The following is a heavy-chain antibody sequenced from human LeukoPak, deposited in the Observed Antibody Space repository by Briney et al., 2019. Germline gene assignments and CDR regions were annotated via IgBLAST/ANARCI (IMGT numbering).Heavy chain of an antibody. Sequence: PGGSLRLSCAASGFTVRSNYMTWVRQAPGKGLEWVSVIYSTGTTHYADSVKGRFTISRDKSKNTLYLQMNSLRAEDTAVYYCAGPSVVDAFDVWGQGTLVIVSS. V-gene: IGHV3-66*01. CDR1: GFTVRSNY. CDR3: AGPSVVDAFDV. D-gene: IGHD2-21*01. J-gene: IGHJ3*01. CDR2: IYSTGTT.